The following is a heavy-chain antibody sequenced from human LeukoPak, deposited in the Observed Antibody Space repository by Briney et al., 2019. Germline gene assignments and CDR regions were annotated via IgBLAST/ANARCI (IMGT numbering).Heavy chain of an antibody. D-gene: IGHD6-13*01. V-gene: IGHV3-7*01. CDR2: MKQDGSEK. Sequence: GGSLRLSCAASGFTFSSYWMSWVRQAPGKGLEWVANMKQDGSEKYYVDSVKGRFTISRGNAKNSLYLQMNSLRAEDTAVYYCAREYSSSSGDAFDIWGQGTMVTVSS. CDR3: AREYSSSSGDAFDI. J-gene: IGHJ3*02. CDR1: GFTFSSYW.